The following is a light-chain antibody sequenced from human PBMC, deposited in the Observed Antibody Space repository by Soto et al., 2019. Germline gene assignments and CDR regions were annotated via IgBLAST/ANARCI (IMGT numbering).Light chain of an antibody. J-gene: IGLJ1*01. CDR2: DVS. Sequence: QSALTQPASVSGSPGQSITISCTGTSSDVGSNNYVSWYQQHPGKAPKLMIYDVSKRPSGVSNRFSGSKSGNTASLTISGLQAEDEADYYCSSYTSSSTYVFGTGTKLTVL. CDR1: SSDVGSNNY. CDR3: SSYTSSSTYV. V-gene: IGLV2-14*01.